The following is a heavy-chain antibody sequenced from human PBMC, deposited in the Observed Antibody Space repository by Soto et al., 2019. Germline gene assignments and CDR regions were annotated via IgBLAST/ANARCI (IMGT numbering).Heavy chain of an antibody. V-gene: IGHV3-30*18. J-gene: IGHJ6*02. CDR2: MSYDGSYK. CDR3: AKDREGYYVATV. CDR1: GFTLSSNG. D-gene: IGHD3-10*02. Sequence: GGSLRLSCAASGFTLSSNGMHWLPQAPGKGLEWVALMSYDGSYKYYADSVKGRFTISRDNSKNTLYLQMNSLRAEDTAVYYCAKDREGYYVATVWGQGTTVTVSS.